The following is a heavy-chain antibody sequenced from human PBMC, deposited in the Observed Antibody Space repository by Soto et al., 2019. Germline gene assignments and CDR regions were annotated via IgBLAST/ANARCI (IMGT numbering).Heavy chain of an antibody. J-gene: IGHJ4*02. CDR1: GYTFTGYA. CDR3: ARSGYSYGPFDY. CDR2: INAGNGNT. D-gene: IGHD5-18*01. Sequence: GASVKVSCTASGYTFTGYAMHWVRQAPGQRLEWMGWINAGNGNTKYSQKFQGRVTITRDTSASTAYMELSSLRSEDTAVYYCARSGYSYGPFDYWGQGTLVTVSS. V-gene: IGHV1-3*01.